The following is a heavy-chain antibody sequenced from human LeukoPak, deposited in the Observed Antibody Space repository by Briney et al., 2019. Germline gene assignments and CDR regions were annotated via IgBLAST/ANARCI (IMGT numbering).Heavy chain of an antibody. V-gene: IGHV1-2*02. CDR2: INPNSGGT. D-gene: IGHD4-17*01. Sequence: ASVTVSFTASGYTFTVYYMYWVRQAPGQGLEWMGWINPNSGGTSYARKFQGRVTMTRDRSISTAYMELSRLRSDDTAVYYCARAPSPTVTYFDYWGQGTLVTVSS. CDR3: ARAPSPTVTYFDY. CDR1: GYTFTVYY. J-gene: IGHJ4*02.